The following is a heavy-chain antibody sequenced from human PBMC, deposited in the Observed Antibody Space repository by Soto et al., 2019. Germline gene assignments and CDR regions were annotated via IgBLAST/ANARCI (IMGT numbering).Heavy chain of an antibody. Sequence: QVKLVQSGDEVKKPGSSVKVSCKAAGDTFSTYTITWMRKAPGQGLEWMGGRIPRSATSNYAQKFQGRVTINAAASTNTAYRELSSLRSEDTAVDYGAREGLVLVPTTVNSDYYYSAMDVWGQGTTVTVSS. CDR2: RIPRSATS. CDR1: GDTFSTYT. D-gene: IGHD2-2*01. CDR3: AREGLVLVPTTVNSDYYYSAMDV. V-gene: IGHV1-69*12. J-gene: IGHJ6*02.